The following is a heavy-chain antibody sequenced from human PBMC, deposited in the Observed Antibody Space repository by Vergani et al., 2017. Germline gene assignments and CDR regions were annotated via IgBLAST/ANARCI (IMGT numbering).Heavy chain of an antibody. J-gene: IGHJ1*01. D-gene: IGHD1-26*01. V-gene: IGHV3-30*03. CDR1: GFTSRYYG. Sequence: QVHLVESGGGVVQPGRSLRLSCVVSGFTSRYYGMHWVRQAPGKGLEWVAVISYDGTQKYYADSVKGRFTISRDNSKSTFYLQMNSLRTEDTAVYYCATKSCGTPGCQIGYFREWGQGTLVTVSS. CDR2: ISYDGTQK. CDR3: ATKSCGTPGCQIGYFRE.